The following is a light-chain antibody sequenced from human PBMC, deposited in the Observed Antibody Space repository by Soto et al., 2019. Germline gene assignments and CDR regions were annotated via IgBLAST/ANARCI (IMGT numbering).Light chain of an antibody. J-gene: IGLJ7*01. CDR1: SSNIGAGYD. CDR3: FSYDSSLSGCV. Sequence: QSVLTRPPSVSGAPGQRVTISCTGSSSNIGAGYDVHWYQQLPGTAPKLLVYGNSNRPSGVPDRFSGSKSGTSVSLAITGIKAEDEDDNYCFSYDSSLSGCVFGRGTQLTVL. CDR2: GNS. V-gene: IGLV1-40*01.